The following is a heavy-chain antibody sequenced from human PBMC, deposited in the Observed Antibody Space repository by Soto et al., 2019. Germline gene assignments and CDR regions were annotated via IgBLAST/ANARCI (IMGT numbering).Heavy chain of an antibody. J-gene: IGHJ4*02. D-gene: IGHD3-3*01. CDR1: GGSISSYY. CDR3: ARGGDFWSGYIDY. V-gene: IGHV4-59*01. CDR2: IYYSGST. Sequence: SETLSLTCTVSGGSISSYYWSWIRQPPGKGLEWIGYIYYSGSTNYNPSLKSRVTISVDTSKNQFSLKLSSVTAADTAVYYCARGGDFWSGYIDYGGQGPLVTVSS.